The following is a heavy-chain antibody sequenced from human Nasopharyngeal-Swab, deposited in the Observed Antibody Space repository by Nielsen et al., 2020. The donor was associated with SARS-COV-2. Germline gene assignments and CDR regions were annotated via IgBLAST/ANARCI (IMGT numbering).Heavy chain of an antibody. CDR2: IDWDDDK. CDR1: GFSLSTSGMR. Sequence: SGPTLVKPTQTLTLTCTFSGFSLSTSGMRVSWIRQPPGKALEWLARIDWDDDKFYSTSLKTRLTISKDTSKNRVVLTMTNMDPVDTATYYCARVDVDTSMTHWGQGTRVTVSS. J-gene: IGHJ4*02. V-gene: IGHV2-70*04. D-gene: IGHD5-18*01. CDR3: ARVDVDTSMTH.